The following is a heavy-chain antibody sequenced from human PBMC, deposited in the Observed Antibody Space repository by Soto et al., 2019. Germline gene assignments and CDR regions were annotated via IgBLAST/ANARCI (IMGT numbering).Heavy chain of an antibody. J-gene: IGHJ4*02. CDR2: IYYSGST. V-gene: IGHV4-59*01. D-gene: IGHD2-15*01. CDR3: ASTLGYCSGGSCYGFDY. Sequence: SETLSLTCTVSGGSISSYYWSWIRQPPGKGLEWIGYIYYSGSTNYNPSLKSRVTISVDTSKNQFSLKLSSVTAADTAVYYCASTLGYCSGGSCYGFDYWGQGTLVT. CDR1: GGSISSYY.